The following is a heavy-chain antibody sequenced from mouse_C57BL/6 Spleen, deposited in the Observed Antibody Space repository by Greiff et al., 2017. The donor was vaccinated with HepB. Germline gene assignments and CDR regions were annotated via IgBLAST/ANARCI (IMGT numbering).Heavy chain of an antibody. Sequence: EVQVVESGGGLVKPGGSLKLSCAASGFTFSDYGMHWVRQAPEKGLEWVAYISSGSSTIYYADTVKGRFTISRDNAKNTLFLQMTSLRSEDTAIYDCARKAHYYGSSSWYFDVWGTGTTVTVSS. D-gene: IGHD1-1*01. J-gene: IGHJ1*03. V-gene: IGHV5-17*01. CDR3: ARKAHYYGSSSWYFDV. CDR1: GFTFSDYG. CDR2: ISSGSSTI.